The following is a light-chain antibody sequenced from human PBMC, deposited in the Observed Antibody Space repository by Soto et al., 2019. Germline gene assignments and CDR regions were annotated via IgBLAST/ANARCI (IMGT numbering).Light chain of an antibody. CDR2: GAT. CDR1: QTVTSNY. CDR3: QQYGRSPGT. J-gene: IGKJ1*01. V-gene: IGKV3-20*01. Sequence: EIVLTQSPGTLSLSPGERATLSCRASQTVTSNYLAWYQQKPGQAPRLLIFGATIRDTGLPDRFSGSGTGKDFTITISRLEPEDSAVYYCQQYGRSPGTFGQGTKVEIK.